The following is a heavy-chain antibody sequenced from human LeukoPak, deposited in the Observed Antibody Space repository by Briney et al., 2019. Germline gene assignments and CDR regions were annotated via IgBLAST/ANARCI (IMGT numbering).Heavy chain of an antibody. J-gene: IGHJ6*03. Sequence: GASVKVSCKASGGTFSSYAISWVRQAPGQGLEWMGGIIPIFGTANYAQKFQGRVTITADESTSTAYMELSSLRSEDTAVYYCARGRRYCSSTSCYLRRYYYYYYMDVWGKGTTVTISS. V-gene: IGHV1-69*13. CDR2: IIPIFGTA. CDR1: GGTFSSYA. CDR3: ARGRRYCSSTSCYLRRYYYYYYMDV. D-gene: IGHD2-2*01.